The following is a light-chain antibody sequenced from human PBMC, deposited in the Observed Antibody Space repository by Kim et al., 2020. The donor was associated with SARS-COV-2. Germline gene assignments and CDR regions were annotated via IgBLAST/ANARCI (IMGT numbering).Light chain of an antibody. J-gene: IGLJ1*01. CDR2: DVS. CDR3: SSYSGSSASYV. Sequence: QSALTQPASVSGSPGQSITISCTGTSSDIGGYKYVSWYQQHPGKAPKLMTYDVSERPSGVANRFSGSKSGNTASLTISGLQAGDEDDYYCSSYSGSSASYVFGTGTKVTVL. CDR1: SSDIGGYKY. V-gene: IGLV2-14*01.